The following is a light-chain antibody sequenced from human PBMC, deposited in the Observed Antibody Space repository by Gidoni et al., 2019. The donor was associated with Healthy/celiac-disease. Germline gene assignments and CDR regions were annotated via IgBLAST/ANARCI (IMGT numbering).Light chain of an antibody. V-gene: IGKV4-1*01. CDR3: QQYYSTPLT. CDR1: QSVLYSSNNNNY. CDR2: WSS. J-gene: IGKJ4*01. Sequence: DIVLTQSPVSLAVSLGESATINCKSSQSVLYSSNNNNYLAWYQQKPGQPPKLLIYWSSTRESGVPDRFSGSGSGTDFTLTISSLQAEDVAVYYCQQYYSTPLTFGGGTKVEIK.